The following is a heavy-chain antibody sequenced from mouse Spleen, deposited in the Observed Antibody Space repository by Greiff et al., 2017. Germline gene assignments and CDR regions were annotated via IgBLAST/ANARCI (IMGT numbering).Heavy chain of an antibody. Sequence: LVESGAELVKPGASVKLSCTASGFNIKDTYMHWVKQRPEQGLEWIGRIDPANGNTKYDPKFQGKATITADTSSNTAYLQLSSLTSEDTAVYYCASHGSSPFFAYWGQGTLVTVSA. CDR2: IDPANGNT. J-gene: IGHJ3*01. D-gene: IGHD1-1*01. CDR1: GFNIKDTY. CDR3: ASHGSSPFFAY. V-gene: IGHV14-3*02.